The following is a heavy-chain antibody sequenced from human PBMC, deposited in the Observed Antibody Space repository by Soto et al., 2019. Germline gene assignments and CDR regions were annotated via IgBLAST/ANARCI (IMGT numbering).Heavy chain of an antibody. J-gene: IGHJ1*01. V-gene: IGHV4-39*01. CDR2: IYYSGST. D-gene: IGHD6-13*01. CDR1: GGSISSSSYY. CDR3: ARWFSSSWYGHFQH. Sequence: QLQLQESGPGLVKPSETLSLTCTVSGGSISSSSYYWGWIRQPPGKGLEWIGSIYYSGSTYYNPSLKSRVTISVDTSKNQFSLKLSSVTAADTAVYYCARWFSSSWYGHFQHWGQGTLVTVSS.